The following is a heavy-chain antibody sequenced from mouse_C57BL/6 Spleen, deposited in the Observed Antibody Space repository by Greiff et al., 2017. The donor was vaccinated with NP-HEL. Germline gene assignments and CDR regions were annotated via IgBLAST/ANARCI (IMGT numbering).Heavy chain of an antibody. J-gene: IGHJ3*01. V-gene: IGHV1-50*01. CDR1: GYTFTSYW. D-gene: IGHD2-1*01. CDR3: HLLSEAY. CDR2: IDPSDSYT. Sequence: QVQLQQPGAELVKPGASVKLSCKASGYTFTSYWMQWVKQRPGQGLEWIGEIDPSDSYTNYNQKFKGKATLTVDTSSSTAYMQLSSLTSEDSAVYYCHLLSEAYWGQGTLVTVSA.